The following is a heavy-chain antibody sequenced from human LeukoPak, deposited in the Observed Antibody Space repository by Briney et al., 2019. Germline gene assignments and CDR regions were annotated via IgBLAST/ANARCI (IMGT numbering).Heavy chain of an antibody. CDR1: GYSFSNYW. V-gene: IGHV5-51*01. J-gene: IGHJ3*02. D-gene: IGHD3-9*01. Sequence: GESLKISCKGSGYSFSNYWIAWVRQMPGKGLEWMGIIYPGDSDTRYRPSFQGQVTISADKSISTAYLQWNSLKASDTAMYYCTRGLTETGLGAFDIWGRGTMVTVSS. CDR3: TRGLTETGLGAFDI. CDR2: IYPGDSDT.